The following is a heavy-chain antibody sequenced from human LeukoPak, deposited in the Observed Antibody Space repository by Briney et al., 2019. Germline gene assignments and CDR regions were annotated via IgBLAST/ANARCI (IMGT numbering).Heavy chain of an antibody. CDR2: INHSGST. J-gene: IGHJ4*02. CDR1: GGSFSGYY. CDR3: VRRRKWLGYFDY. D-gene: IGHD6-19*01. V-gene: IGHV4-34*01. Sequence: TSETLPLTCAVYGGSFSGYYWSWIRQPPGKGLEWIGEINHSGSTNYNPSLKSRVTISVDTSKNQFSLKLSSVTAADTAVYYCVRRRKWLGYFDYWGQGILVTVSS.